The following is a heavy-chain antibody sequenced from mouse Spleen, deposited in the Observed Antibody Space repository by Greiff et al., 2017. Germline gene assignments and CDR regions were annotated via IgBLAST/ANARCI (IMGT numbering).Heavy chain of an antibody. J-gene: IGHJ2*01. D-gene: IGHD1-1*01. V-gene: IGHV3-2*02. CDR2: ISYSGST. CDR1: GYSITSDYA. CDR3: ARYYGSSYDYFDY. Sequence: EVKVEESGPGLVKPSQSLSLTCTVTGYSITSDYAWNWIRQFPGNKLEWMGYISYSGSTSYNPSLKSRISITRDTSKNQFFLQLNSVTTEDTATYYCARYYGSSYDYFDYWGQGTTLTVSS.